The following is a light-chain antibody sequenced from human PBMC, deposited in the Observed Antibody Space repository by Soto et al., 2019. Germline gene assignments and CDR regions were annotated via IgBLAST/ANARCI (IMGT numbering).Light chain of an antibody. CDR2: DAS. J-gene: IGKJ2*01. V-gene: IGKV1-39*01. CDR3: QQSHSRLYT. Sequence: DIQMTQSPSSLSASVGDRVTITCQASQDISNYLNWYQQKPGKAPKLLIYDASRLQSGVPSRFSGSGSGTDFTLTISSLQPEDFATYYCQQSHSRLYTFGQGTKVDIK. CDR1: QDISNY.